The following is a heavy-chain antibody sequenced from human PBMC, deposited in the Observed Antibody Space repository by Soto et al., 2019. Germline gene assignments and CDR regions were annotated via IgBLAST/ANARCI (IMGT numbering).Heavy chain of an antibody. CDR2: ISPNSGRT. D-gene: IGHD6-25*01. CDR1: GYTFTEYY. J-gene: IGHJ6*02. Sequence: QEQLVQSGAEVKKPGASVKVSCKGSGYTFTEYYIHWVRQAPGRGLEWMGWISPNSGRTKSAQKFQGWVTMTEDTSMATVYMELNGLKSDDTAIYFCARRLGAAGDYFYGLDVWGQGTAVIVSS. CDR3: ARRLGAAGDYFYGLDV. V-gene: IGHV1-2*04.